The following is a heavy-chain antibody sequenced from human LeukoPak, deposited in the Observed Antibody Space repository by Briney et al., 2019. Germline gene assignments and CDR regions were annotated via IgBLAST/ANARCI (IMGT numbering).Heavy chain of an antibody. D-gene: IGHD3-16*01. Sequence: SGGSLRLSCAASGFTFSSYGMHWVRQAPGKGLEWVAFIRYDGSNKYYADSVKGRFTISRDNSKNTLYLQMNSLRAEDTAVYYCARGSRFGPQAGSDYWGQGTLVTVSS. V-gene: IGHV3-30*02. J-gene: IGHJ4*02. CDR1: GFTFSSYG. CDR3: ARGSRFGPQAGSDY. CDR2: IRYDGSNK.